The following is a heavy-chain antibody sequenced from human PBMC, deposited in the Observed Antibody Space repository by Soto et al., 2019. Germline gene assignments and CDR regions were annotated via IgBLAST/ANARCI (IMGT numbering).Heavy chain of an antibody. CDR2: IYYSGST. D-gene: IGHD6-19*01. CDR3: ARHGIAVAGLVDY. Sequence: SETLSLTCTVSGGSISSYYWSWIRQPPGKGLEWIGYIYYSGSTNYNPSLKSRVTISVDTSKNQFSLKLSSVTAADTAVYYCARHGIAVAGLVDYWGQGTLVTVSS. V-gene: IGHV4-59*08. J-gene: IGHJ4*02. CDR1: GGSISSYY.